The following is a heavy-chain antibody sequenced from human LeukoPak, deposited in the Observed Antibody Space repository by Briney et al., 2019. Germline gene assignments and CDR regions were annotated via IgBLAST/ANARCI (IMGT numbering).Heavy chain of an antibody. CDR2: ISSSSSYL. CDR1: GFTFSSYS. CDR3: ARGLYYYDSSGYNY. J-gene: IGHJ4*02. D-gene: IGHD3-22*01. V-gene: IGHV3-21*01. Sequence: KPGGSLRLSCAASGFTFSSYSMNWVRQAQGKGLEWGSSISSSSSYLYYADSVTGRFTISRDNAKNSLYLQMNSLRAEDTAVYYCARGLYYYDSSGYNYWGQGTLVTVSS.